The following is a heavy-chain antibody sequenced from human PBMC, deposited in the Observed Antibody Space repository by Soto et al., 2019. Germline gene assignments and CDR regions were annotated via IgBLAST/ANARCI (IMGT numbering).Heavy chain of an antibody. D-gene: IGHD4-17*01. CDR3: ASVDDYGDYVRFDY. V-gene: IGHV1-18*01. CDR2: ISAYNANT. J-gene: IGHJ4*02. Sequence: QVQLVQSGAEVKKPGASVKVSCKASGYTMTNYGISWVRQAPGQGLEWMGWISAYNANTNYAQRFQDRVTMTTDTSTSTAYMELRSLRYDDTAVYFCASVDDYGDYVRFDYWGQGTLVTVSS. CDR1: GYTMTNYG.